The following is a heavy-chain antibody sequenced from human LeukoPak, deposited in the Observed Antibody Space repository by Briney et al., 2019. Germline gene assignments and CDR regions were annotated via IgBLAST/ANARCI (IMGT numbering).Heavy chain of an antibody. CDR3: ARDSSSLSY. D-gene: IGHD2-2*01. Sequence: GGSLRLSCAASGFTFSSYWMHWVRQDPGKGLVWVSRINTDGSNTSYADSVKGRFTVTRDNAKNTLYLQMNSLRAEDTAVYYCARDSSSLSYWGQGTLVTVSS. CDR2: INTDGSNT. J-gene: IGHJ4*02. CDR1: GFTFSSYW. V-gene: IGHV3-74*01.